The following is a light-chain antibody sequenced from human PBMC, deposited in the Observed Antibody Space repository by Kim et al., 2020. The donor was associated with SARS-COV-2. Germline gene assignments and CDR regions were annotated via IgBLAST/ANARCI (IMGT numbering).Light chain of an antibody. CDR3: QQYGSSPPYT. CDR2: GAS. Sequence: SPGERATRSGRASQSVSSSYLAWYQQKPGQAPRLLIYGASSRATGIPDRFSGSGSGTDFTLTISRLEPEDFAVYYCQQYGSSPPYTCGQGTKLEI. V-gene: IGKV3-20*01. CDR1: QSVSSSY. J-gene: IGKJ2*01.